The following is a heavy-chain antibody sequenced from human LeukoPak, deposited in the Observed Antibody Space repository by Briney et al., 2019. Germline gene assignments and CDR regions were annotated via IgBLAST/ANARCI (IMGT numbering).Heavy chain of an antibody. D-gene: IGHD3-10*01. Sequence: ASVKVSCKASGYTFTSYYMHWVRQAPGQGLEWMGWISPTSGGTNYAQKFQGRVTMTRDTSISTAYMELSRLRSDDTAVYYCAREAYASGSFRTDYYYMDVWGIGTTVTISS. CDR2: ISPTSGGT. V-gene: IGHV1-2*02. CDR3: AREAYASGSFRTDYYYMDV. CDR1: GYTFTSYY. J-gene: IGHJ6*03.